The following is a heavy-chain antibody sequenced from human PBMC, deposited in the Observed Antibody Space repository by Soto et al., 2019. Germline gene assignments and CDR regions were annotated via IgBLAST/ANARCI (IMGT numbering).Heavy chain of an antibody. V-gene: IGHV1-69*13. J-gene: IGHJ4*02. D-gene: IGHD3-10*01. CDR3: ARDRDLSGSYSNFDY. CDR1: GGTFSSYA. Sequence: SVKVSCKASGGTFSSYAISWVRQAPGQGLEWMGGIIPIFGTANYAQKFQGRVTITADESTSTAYMELSSLRSEDTAVYYCARDRDLSGSYSNFDYWGQGTLVTVSS. CDR2: IIPIFGTA.